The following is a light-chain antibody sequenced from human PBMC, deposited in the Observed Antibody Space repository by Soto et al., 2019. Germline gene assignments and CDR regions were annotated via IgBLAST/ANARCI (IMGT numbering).Light chain of an antibody. V-gene: IGKV3-15*01. Sequence: ETVMTQSPATLSVSPGEKVTVSCRASQSVSSNVAWYQQKPGQAPRLLIHGASTRATGIPARFSGSGSATGTEFPLSISSLQSQDFAVYYCQQYNNWPPFTFGPGTTVDIK. CDR3: QQYNNWPPFT. J-gene: IGKJ3*01. CDR1: QSVSSN. CDR2: GAS.